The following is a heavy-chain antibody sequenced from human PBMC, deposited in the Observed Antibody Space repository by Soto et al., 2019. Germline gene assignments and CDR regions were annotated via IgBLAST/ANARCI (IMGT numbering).Heavy chain of an antibody. D-gene: IGHD3-10*01. J-gene: IGHJ6*03. CDR3: ARVGRYRYYGSGPPAPTHYYMDV. CDR1: GGSFSGYY. V-gene: IGHV4-34*01. Sequence: QVQLQQWGAGLLKPSETLSLTCAVYGGSFSGYYWSWIRQPPGKGLEWIGEINHSGSTNYNPSLKSRVTISVDTSKNQFSLKLSSVTAADTAMYYCARVGRYRYYGSGPPAPTHYYMDVWGKGTTVTVSS. CDR2: INHSGST.